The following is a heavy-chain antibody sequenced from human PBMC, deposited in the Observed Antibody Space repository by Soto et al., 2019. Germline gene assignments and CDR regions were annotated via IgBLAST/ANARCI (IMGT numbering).Heavy chain of an antibody. CDR3: ARQDARYIDWFFYYYGMDV. CDR1: GGSISSSSYY. Sequence: PSETLSLTCTVSGGSISSSSYYWGWIRQPPGKGLEWIGSIYYSGSTYYNPSLKSRVTISVDTSKNQFSLKLSSVTAADTAVYYCARQDARYIDWFFYYYGMDVWGQGTTVTVSS. D-gene: IGHD3-9*01. CDR2: IYYSGST. J-gene: IGHJ6*02. V-gene: IGHV4-39*01.